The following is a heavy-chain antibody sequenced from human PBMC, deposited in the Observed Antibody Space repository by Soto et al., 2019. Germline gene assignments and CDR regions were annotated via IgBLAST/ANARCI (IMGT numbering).Heavy chain of an antibody. V-gene: IGHV1-69*12. J-gene: IGHJ6*02. CDR1: GGTFSSYA. CDR2: IIPIFGTA. Sequence: QVQLVQSGAEVKKPGSSVKVSCKASGGTFSSYAISWVRQAPGQGLEWMGGIIPIFGTANYAEKFQGRVTITAEESTCRAYMELSSLISEDTAVYYCASEGIRDIVVVVAATLGGMAVWGQGTTVTVSS. CDR3: ASEGIRDIVVVVAATLGGMAV. D-gene: IGHD2-15*01.